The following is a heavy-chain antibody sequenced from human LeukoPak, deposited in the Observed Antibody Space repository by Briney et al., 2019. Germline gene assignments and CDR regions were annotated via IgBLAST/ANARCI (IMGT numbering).Heavy chain of an antibody. V-gene: IGHV3-30*02. J-gene: IGHJ4*02. CDR2: IRYDGSNK. D-gene: IGHD6-13*01. CDR1: GFTFSSYG. Sequence: PGGSLRLSCAASGFTFSSYGMHWVRQAPGKGLEWVAFIRYDGSNKYYADSVKGRFTISRDNSKNTLYLQMNSLRAEDTAVYYCATTRSSSWYGEDYFDYWGQGTLVTVSS. CDR3: ATTRSSSWYGEDYFDY.